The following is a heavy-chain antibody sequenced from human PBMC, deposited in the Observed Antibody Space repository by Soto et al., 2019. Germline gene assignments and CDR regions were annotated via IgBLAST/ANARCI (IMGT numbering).Heavy chain of an antibody. Sequence: ASVKVSCKASGYTFTTYSMHWVRQAPGQGLEWMGWINVGNGDTKNSQKFQGRVTITRDTSASTAYMELYLEMSSLRVEDTAIYYCAEDWVLTGGPPEIDFWGQGTLVTVSS. CDR3: AEDWVLTGGPPEIDF. CDR2: INVGNGDT. V-gene: IGHV1-3*01. J-gene: IGHJ4*02. D-gene: IGHD7-27*01. CDR1: GYTFTTYS.